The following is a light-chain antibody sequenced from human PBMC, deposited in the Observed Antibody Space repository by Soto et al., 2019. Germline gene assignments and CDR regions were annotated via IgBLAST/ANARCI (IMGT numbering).Light chain of an antibody. CDR3: QQYHSWPAT. Sequence: DIQMTQSPSSLSASVGDTVTITCRASQDIGNFFAWFQQKPGKAPKSLISAASSLQSGVPSKFSVSGSGTDIFLTINSLQPEDGATYYCQQYHSWPATFGGGTKVEI. V-gene: IGKV1-16*02. J-gene: IGKJ4*01. CDR1: QDIGNF. CDR2: AAS.